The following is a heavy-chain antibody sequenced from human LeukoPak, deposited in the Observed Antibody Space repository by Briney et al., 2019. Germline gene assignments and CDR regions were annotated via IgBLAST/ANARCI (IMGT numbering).Heavy chain of an antibody. V-gene: IGHV3-33*01. Sequence: AGGSLRLSCAASGFTFSNYGMHWVRQAPGKGLEWVAVIWYDGSNKYYADSVKGRFTISRDNSKNTLYLQMNSLRAEDTAVYYCARGSLGTIAVAGTLDYWGQGTLVTVSS. J-gene: IGHJ4*02. CDR1: GFTFSNYG. D-gene: IGHD6-19*01. CDR3: ARGSLGTIAVAGTLDY. CDR2: IWYDGSNK.